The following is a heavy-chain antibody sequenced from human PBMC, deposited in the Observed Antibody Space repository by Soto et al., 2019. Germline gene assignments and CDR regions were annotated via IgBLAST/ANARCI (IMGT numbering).Heavy chain of an antibody. CDR2: IDSSGTT. CDR3: ALGMFMDV. D-gene: IGHD3-16*01. V-gene: IGHV4-31*03. Sequence: QLQLQESGPGLVKPSQTLSLSCIVSGFSFTTRGHYWIWVRQRPGRGLEWIGYIDSSGTTYYNPSLKTRLAMSVEPSTNQISLKLSSVTAADTALYFCALGMFMDVWGRGTTVIVSS. J-gene: IGHJ6*03. CDR1: GFSFTTRGHY.